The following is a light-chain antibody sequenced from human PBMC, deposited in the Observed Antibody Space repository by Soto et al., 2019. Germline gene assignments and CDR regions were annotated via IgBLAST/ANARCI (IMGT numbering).Light chain of an antibody. J-gene: IGKJ1*01. V-gene: IGKV3-15*01. CDR3: QQYNNWPPTWT. Sequence: EIVMTQSPATLSVSPGERAILSCRASRSVSSNLAWYQQKPGQAPGLLIYGASTRATGIPARFSGSGSGTEFTLTISSLQSEDFAVYYCQQYNNWPPTWTFGQGTKVDIK. CDR1: RSVSSN. CDR2: GAS.